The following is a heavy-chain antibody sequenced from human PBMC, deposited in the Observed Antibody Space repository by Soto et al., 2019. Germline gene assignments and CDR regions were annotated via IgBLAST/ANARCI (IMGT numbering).Heavy chain of an antibody. V-gene: IGHV3-30*18. J-gene: IGHJ6*02. CDR1: GFTFSSYG. CDR3: AKEFVVSSSWYSYYYYGMDV. Sequence: GGSLRLSCAASGFTFSSYGMHWVRQAPGKGLEWVAVISYDGSNKYYADSVKGRFTISRDNSKNTLYLQMNSLRAEDTAVYYCAKEFVVSSSWYSYYYYGMDVWGQGTTVTVSS. D-gene: IGHD6-13*01. CDR2: ISYDGSNK.